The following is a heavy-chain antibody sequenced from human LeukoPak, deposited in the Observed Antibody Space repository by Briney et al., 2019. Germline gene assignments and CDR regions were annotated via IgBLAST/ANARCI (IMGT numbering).Heavy chain of an antibody. J-gene: IGHJ4*02. V-gene: IGHV4-31*03. Sequence: SETLSLTRTVSGVSISSGGYYWSWIRQHPGKGLEWIGYIYYSGGTYYNPSLKSRVTISVDTSKNQFSLKLSSVTAADTAVYYCARESSMEYSSGWSYYFDYWGQGTLVTVSS. CDR3: ARESSMEYSSGWSYYFDY. CDR1: GVSISSGGYY. CDR2: IYYSGGT. D-gene: IGHD6-19*01.